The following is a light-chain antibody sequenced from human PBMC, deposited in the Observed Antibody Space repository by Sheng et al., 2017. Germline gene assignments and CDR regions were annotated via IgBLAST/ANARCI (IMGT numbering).Light chain of an antibody. J-gene: IGKJ1*01. CDR2: KAS. Sequence: DIQITQSPSTLSASVGDRVTITCRSSQSISSWLSWYQQKPGKAPKLLIYKASSLESGVPSRFSGSGSGTEFTLTISFLQPEDSATYYCLQHYDYPWTFGQGTRVDIK. V-gene: IGKV1-5*03. CDR3: LQHYDYPWT. CDR1: QSISSW.